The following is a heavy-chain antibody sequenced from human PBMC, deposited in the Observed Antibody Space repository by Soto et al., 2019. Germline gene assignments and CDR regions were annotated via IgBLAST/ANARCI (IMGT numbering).Heavy chain of an antibody. CDR1: GFTFSSYA. D-gene: IGHD6-13*01. V-gene: IGHV3-23*01. J-gene: IGHJ3*02. CDR3: AKHSSSVEAFDI. CDR2: ISGSGGST. Sequence: GGSLRLSCAASGFTFSSYAMSWVRQAPGKGLEWVSAISGSGGSTYYADSVKGRFTISRDNSKNTLYLQMNSLRAEDTAIYYCAKHSSSVEAFDIWGQGTMVTVSS.